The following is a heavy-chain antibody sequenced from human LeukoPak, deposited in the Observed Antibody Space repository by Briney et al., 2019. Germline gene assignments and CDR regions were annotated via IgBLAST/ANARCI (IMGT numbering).Heavy chain of an antibody. Sequence: GASVKVSCKASGYTFTGHYIHWVRQASGQGLEWMGWINPNSGGTNYAQKFQGRVTMTRDTSISTAYMELSRLRSDDTAVYYCARDDIVVVPAARYYYYYMDVWGKGTTVTISS. CDR2: INPNSGGT. V-gene: IGHV1-2*02. D-gene: IGHD2-2*01. CDR1: GYTFTGHY. CDR3: ARDDIVVVPAARYYYYYMDV. J-gene: IGHJ6*03.